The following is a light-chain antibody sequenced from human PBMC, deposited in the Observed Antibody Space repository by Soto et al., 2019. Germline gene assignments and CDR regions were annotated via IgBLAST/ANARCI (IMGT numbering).Light chain of an antibody. CDR3: QQYGSSGT. V-gene: IGKV3-20*01. J-gene: IGKJ1*01. CDR1: QTVRNNY. Sequence: EIVLTRSPATLSLSPGERATLSCRASQTVRNNYLAWYQQKPGQAPRLLIYGASNRATGIPDRFSGSGSGTDFTLTISRLEPEDFAAYYCQQYGSSGTFGQGTKVDI. CDR2: GAS.